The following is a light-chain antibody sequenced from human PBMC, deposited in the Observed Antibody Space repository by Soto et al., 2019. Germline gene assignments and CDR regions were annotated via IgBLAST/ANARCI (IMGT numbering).Light chain of an antibody. Sequence: EIVMTQSPATLSVSPGERATLSCRASRSVSSNLAWYQQKPGQAPRLLIYGPSTRATCIPARVSGSGSGTECTLPISSLQSEDFAIYYCQQYKNWPAITFGQGTRLEIK. V-gene: IGKV3D-15*01. CDR1: RSVSSN. CDR3: QQYKNWPAIT. CDR2: GPS. J-gene: IGKJ5*01.